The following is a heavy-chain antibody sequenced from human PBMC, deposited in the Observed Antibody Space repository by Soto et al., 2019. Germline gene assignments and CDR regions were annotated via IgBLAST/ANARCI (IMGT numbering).Heavy chain of an antibody. CDR2: IYYSGST. Sequence: SETLSLTCTVSGGSISSGDYYWSWIRQPPGKGLEWIGYIYYSGSTYYNPSLKSRVTISVDTSKNQFSLKLSSVTAADTAVYYCARDYYGSGSRGYYGMDVWGQGTTVTVSS. CDR1: GGSISSGDYY. CDR3: ARDYYGSGSRGYYGMDV. J-gene: IGHJ6*02. V-gene: IGHV4-30-4*01. D-gene: IGHD3-10*01.